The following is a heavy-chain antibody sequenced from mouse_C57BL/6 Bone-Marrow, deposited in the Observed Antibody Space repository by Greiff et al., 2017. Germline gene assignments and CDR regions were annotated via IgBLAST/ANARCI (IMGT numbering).Heavy chain of an antibody. Sequence: QVQLQQPGAELVKPGASVKLSCKASGYTFTSYWMQWVKQRPGQGLEWIGEIDPSDSYTNYNKKFKGKATLTVDTSSSTAYMQLSSLTSEDSAVYYCAREEDDYPFAYWGQGTLVTVSA. CDR2: IDPSDSYT. V-gene: IGHV1-50*01. CDR1: GYTFTSYW. D-gene: IGHD2-4*01. CDR3: AREEDDYPFAY. J-gene: IGHJ3*01.